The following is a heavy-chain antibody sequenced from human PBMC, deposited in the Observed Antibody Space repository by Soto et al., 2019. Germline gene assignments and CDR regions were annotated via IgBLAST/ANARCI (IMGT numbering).Heavy chain of an antibody. J-gene: IGHJ3*02. CDR1: GYTFTSYG. D-gene: IGHD6-6*01. Sequence: ASVKVSCKASGYTFTSYGISWVRQAPGQGLEWMGWISAYNGNTNYAQKLQGRVTMTTDTSTSTAYMELRSLRSDDTAVYYCARSRGAARVWDALDIWGQGTMVTVSS. CDR2: ISAYNGNT. V-gene: IGHV1-18*01. CDR3: ARSRGAARVWDALDI.